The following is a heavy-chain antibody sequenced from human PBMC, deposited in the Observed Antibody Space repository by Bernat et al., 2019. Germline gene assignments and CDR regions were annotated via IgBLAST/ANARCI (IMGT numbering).Heavy chain of an antibody. Sequence: QVQLVESGGGVVQPGRSLRLSCAASGFTFSSYGMHWVRQAPGKGLEWVAVIWYDGSNKYYADSVKGRFTISRDNSKNTLYLQMNSLRAEDTAVYYCARDNVLVVYARPHNWFDPWGQRTLVTVSS. CDR2: IWYDGSNK. CDR3: ARDNVLVVYARPHNWFDP. V-gene: IGHV3-33*01. J-gene: IGHJ5*02. CDR1: GFTFSSYG. D-gene: IGHD2-8*02.